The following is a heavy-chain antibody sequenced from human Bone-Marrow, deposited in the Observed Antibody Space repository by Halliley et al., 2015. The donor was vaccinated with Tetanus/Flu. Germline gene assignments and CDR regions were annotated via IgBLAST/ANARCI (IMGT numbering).Heavy chain of an antibody. D-gene: IGHD3-16*01. J-gene: IGHJ6*02. Sequence: SLRLSCAASGFTFSSYWMSWVRQVTGKGLEWVAYIKQDGSEKYYVDSVKGRFTISRDNAKNLLHLQMTNVRVEDTAVYYCARDWGSYYYGLDVWGQGTTVPVSS. CDR1: GFTFSSYW. V-gene: IGHV3-7*03. CDR3: ARDWGSYYYGLDV. CDR2: IKQDGSEK.